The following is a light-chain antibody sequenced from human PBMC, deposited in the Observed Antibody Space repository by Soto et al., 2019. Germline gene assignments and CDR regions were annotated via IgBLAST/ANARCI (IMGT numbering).Light chain of an antibody. CDR3: AAWDDSLNGWV. CDR2: NNN. CDR1: SSNLGSYT. V-gene: IGLV1-44*01. Sequence: QSVLTQPPSASGTPGQRVTISCSGSSSNLGSYTLNWYQQVPGTAPKLLIYNNNERPSGVPDRFSVSKSGTSASLAMSGLQSEDEAEYHCAAWDDSLNGWVFGGGTKLTVL. J-gene: IGLJ3*02.